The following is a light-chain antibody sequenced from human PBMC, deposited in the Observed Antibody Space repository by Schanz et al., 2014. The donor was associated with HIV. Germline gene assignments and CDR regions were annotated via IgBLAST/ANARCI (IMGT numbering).Light chain of an antibody. CDR2: DVN. CDR3: ATWDDALNAWV. CDR1: SSDFSRSDY. J-gene: IGLJ3*02. V-gene: IGLV2-14*03. Sequence: QSALTQPASVSGSPGQSVTISCTSTSSDFSRSDYVCWYQHHPGKAPKLMIYDVNNRPSGVSNRFSGSKSGTSASLAISGLQSEDEADYYCATWDDALNAWVFGGGTKLTVL.